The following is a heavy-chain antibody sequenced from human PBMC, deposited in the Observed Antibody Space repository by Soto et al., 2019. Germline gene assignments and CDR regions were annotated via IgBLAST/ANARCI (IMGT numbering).Heavy chain of an antibody. V-gene: IGHV1-18*01. CDR2: ISVHNDYT. D-gene: IGHD1-1*01. J-gene: IGHJ4*02. CDR1: GYAFSTYG. Sequence: QVQLAQSGAEVKKPWASVTVSCKASGYAFSTYGIRWVRQAPGLGLEWVGWISVHNDYTKYATELQGRVTMTTDTSTSTAYMELRSLRSDDSAVYFCARLEHNFGPHDYWGQGTLVTVTS. CDR3: ARLEHNFGPHDY.